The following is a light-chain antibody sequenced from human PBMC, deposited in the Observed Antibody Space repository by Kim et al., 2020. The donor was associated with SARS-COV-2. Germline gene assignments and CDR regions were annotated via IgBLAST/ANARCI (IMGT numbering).Light chain of an antibody. CDR3: QQSYITPYS. Sequence: IQMTQSPSTLSASVGDRVTITCRTTQSISSHLNWYQQKPGRAPKLLISAASTLQGGVPSRFSGSEPETDFTLTISSLQPEDFATYFCQQSYITPYSFGPGSKVDIK. J-gene: IGKJ3*01. CDR2: AAS. V-gene: IGKV1-39*01. CDR1: QSISSH.